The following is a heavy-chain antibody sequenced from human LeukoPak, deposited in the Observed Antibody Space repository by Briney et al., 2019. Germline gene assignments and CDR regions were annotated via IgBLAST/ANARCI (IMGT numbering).Heavy chain of an antibody. CDR2: IYYSGST. D-gene: IGHD3-22*01. CDR1: GGSISSYY. CDR3: ARDGPYYYDSSGYSPDAFDI. V-gene: IGHV4-59*06. Sequence: SETLSLTCTVSGGSISSYYWSWIRQHPGKGLEWIGYIYYSGSTYYNPSLKSRVTISVDTSKNQFSLKLSSVTAADTAVYYCARDGPYYYDSSGYSPDAFDIWGQGTMVTVSS. J-gene: IGHJ3*02.